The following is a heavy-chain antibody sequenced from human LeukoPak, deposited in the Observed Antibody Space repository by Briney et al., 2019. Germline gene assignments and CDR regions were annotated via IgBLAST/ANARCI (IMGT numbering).Heavy chain of an antibody. CDR3: AGGSRPYFDY. V-gene: IGHV4-34*01. CDR2: INHSGST. D-gene: IGHD6-6*01. CDR1: GGFFSGYY. J-gene: IGHJ4*02. Sequence: SETLSLTCAVYGGFFSGYYWSWIRQPPGKGLEWIGEINHSGSTNYNPSLKSRLTISVDTSKTHFSLKLRSVAAADTAVYYCAGGSRPYFDYWGQGTLVTVSS.